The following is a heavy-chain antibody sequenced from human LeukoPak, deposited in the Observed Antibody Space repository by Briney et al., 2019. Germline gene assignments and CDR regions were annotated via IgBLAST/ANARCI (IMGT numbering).Heavy chain of an antibody. J-gene: IGHJ5*02. Sequence: ASVKVSCKASGYTFTSYYMHWVRQAPGQGLEWMGIINPSGGSTSYAQKFQGRVTMTRDTSTSTVYMELSSLRSEDTAVYYCARDDCYDYVWGSYRTLNLCIFDPWGQGTLVTVSS. V-gene: IGHV1-46*01. CDR2: INPSGGST. CDR1: GYTFTSYY. CDR3: ARDDCYDYVWGSYRTLNLCIFDP. D-gene: IGHD3-16*02.